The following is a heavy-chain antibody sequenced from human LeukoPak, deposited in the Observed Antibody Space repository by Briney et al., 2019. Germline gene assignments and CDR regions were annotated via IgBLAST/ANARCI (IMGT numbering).Heavy chain of an antibody. J-gene: IGHJ6*02. Sequence: PSQTLSLTCTVSGGSISSGSYYWSWIRQPAGKGLEWIGRIYTSGSTNYNPSLKSRVTISVDTSKNQFSLKLSSVTAADTAVYYCARDPTIVVPAAMAPYYYYGMDVWGQGTTVTVSS. CDR1: GGSISSGSYY. CDR2: IYTSGST. CDR3: ARDPTIVVPAAMAPYYYYGMDV. D-gene: IGHD2-2*01. V-gene: IGHV4-61*02.